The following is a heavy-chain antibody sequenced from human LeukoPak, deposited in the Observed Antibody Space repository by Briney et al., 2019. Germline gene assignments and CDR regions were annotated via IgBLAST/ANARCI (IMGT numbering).Heavy chain of an antibody. CDR3: ARTKYYYDSSGYLPGVYFQH. V-gene: IGHV3-53*01. Sequence: GGSLRLSCAAFGFTVSSNYMSWVRQAPGKGLEWVSVIYSGGSTYYADSVKGRFTISRDNSKNTLYLQMNSLRAEDTAVYYCARTKYYYDSSGYLPGVYFQHWGQGTLVTVSS. D-gene: IGHD3-22*01. CDR2: IYSGGST. CDR1: GFTVSSNY. J-gene: IGHJ1*01.